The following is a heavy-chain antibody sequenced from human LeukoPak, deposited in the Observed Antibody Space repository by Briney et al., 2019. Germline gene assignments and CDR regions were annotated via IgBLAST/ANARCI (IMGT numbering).Heavy chain of an antibody. D-gene: IGHD6-19*01. Sequence: GGSLRLSCAASGFTFSSYSMNWVRQAPGKGLEWVSSISSSSSYIYYADSVKGRFTISRDNAKNSLYLQMNSLRAEDTAVHYCARAEYSSGWYYFDYWGQGTLVTASS. J-gene: IGHJ4*02. V-gene: IGHV3-21*01. CDR3: ARAEYSSGWYYFDY. CDR2: ISSSSSYI. CDR1: GFTFSSYS.